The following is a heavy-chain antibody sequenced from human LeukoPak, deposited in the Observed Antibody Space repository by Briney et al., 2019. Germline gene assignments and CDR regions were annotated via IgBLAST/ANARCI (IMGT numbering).Heavy chain of an antibody. CDR1: GGSFSGYY. V-gene: IGHV4-34*01. CDR3: ARGPARVGATPLDY. J-gene: IGHJ4*02. Sequence: SETLSLTCAVYGGSFSGYYWSWIRQPPGKGLEWIGEINHSGSTNYNPSLKSRVTISVDTSKNQFSLKLSSVAAADTAVYYCARGPARVGATPLDYWGQGTLVTVSS. D-gene: IGHD1-26*01. CDR2: INHSGST.